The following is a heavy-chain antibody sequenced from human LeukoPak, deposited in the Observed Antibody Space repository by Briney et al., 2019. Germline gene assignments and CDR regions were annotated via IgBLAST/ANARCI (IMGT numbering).Heavy chain of an antibody. Sequence: PGRSLRLSCAASGFTFDDYAMHWVRQAPGKGLEWVSGISWNSGSIGYADSVKGRFTISRDNDKNSLYLQMNSLRAEDTALYYCAKGTYSSGYYYYYGMDVWGQGTTVTVSS. J-gene: IGHJ6*02. D-gene: IGHD3-22*01. CDR1: GFTFDDYA. V-gene: IGHV3-9*01. CDR2: ISWNSGSI. CDR3: AKGTYSSGYYYYYGMDV.